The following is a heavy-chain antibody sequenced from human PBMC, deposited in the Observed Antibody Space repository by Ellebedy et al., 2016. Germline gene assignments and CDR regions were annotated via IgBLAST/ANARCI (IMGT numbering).Heavy chain of an antibody. CDR3: ARLQLWLSWFDP. V-gene: IGHV1-69*13. CDR2: IIPIFGTA. J-gene: IGHJ5*02. D-gene: IGHD5-18*01. Sequence: SVKVSCXASGGTFSSYAISWVRQAPGQGLEWMGGIIPIFGTANYAQKFQGRVTITADESTSTAYMELSSLRSEDTAVYYCARLQLWLSWFDPWGQGTLVTVSS. CDR1: GGTFSSYA.